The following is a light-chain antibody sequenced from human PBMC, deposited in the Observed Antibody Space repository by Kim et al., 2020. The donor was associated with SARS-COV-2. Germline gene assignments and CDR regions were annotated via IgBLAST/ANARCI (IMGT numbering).Light chain of an antibody. V-gene: IGLV6-57*01. Sequence: TVAISCTRSIGSIANTYVQWYQQRPGSPPTTVIYEDNQRPSGVPDRFSGSIDRSSNSASLTISGLKTEDEADYYCQSYDSNNQGVFGGGTQLTVL. CDR3: QSYDSNNQGV. CDR2: EDN. CDR1: IGSIANTY. J-gene: IGLJ3*02.